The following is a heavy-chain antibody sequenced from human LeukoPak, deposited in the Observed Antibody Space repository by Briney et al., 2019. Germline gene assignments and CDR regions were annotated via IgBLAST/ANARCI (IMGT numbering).Heavy chain of an antibody. CDR3: ASTTPRTQFAFDI. D-gene: IGHD1-26*01. Sequence: GGSLRLSCAASGFTFGSYEMNWVRQAPGKGLEWVSYISSSGSTIYYADSVKGRFTISRDNAKNLLYLQMNSLRAEDTAVYYCASTTPRTQFAFDIWGQGTMVTVSS. CDR2: ISSSGSTI. V-gene: IGHV3-48*03. J-gene: IGHJ3*02. CDR1: GFTFGSYE.